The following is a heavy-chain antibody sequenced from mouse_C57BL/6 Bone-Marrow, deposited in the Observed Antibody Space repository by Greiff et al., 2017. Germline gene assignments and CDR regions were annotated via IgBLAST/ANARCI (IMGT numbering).Heavy chain of an antibody. Sequence: EVQLQQSGPELVKPGASVKISCKASGYTFTDYYMNWVKQSHGKSLEWIGDINPNNGGTSYNQKFKGKATLTVDKSSSTAYMELRSLTSEDSAVYYCARRGWLLQFGFAYWGQGTLVTVSA. J-gene: IGHJ3*01. CDR1: GYTFTDYY. V-gene: IGHV1-26*01. CDR2: INPNNGGT. D-gene: IGHD2-3*01. CDR3: ARRGWLLQFGFAY.